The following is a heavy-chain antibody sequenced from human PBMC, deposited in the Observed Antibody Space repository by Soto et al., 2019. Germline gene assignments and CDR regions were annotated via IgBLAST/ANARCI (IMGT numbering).Heavy chain of an antibody. V-gene: IGHV4-4*02. J-gene: IGHJ6*02. CDR3: ARATAVADEIVYGLDG. CDR1: GDSISRRNW. D-gene: IGHD2-21*02. CDR2: IHHSGST. Sequence: QVQLQESGPGLVKPSGTLSLSCAVSGDSISRRNWWSWVRQSPGQGLEWIGEIHHSGSTNYNLSLNSRVTISIDKSKNHFSLSLTSVTAADTAVYYCARATAVADEIVYGLDGWGQGTAVTVSS.